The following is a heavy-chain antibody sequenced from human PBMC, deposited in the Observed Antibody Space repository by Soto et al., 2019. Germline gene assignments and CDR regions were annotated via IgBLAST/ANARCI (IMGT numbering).Heavy chain of an antibody. V-gene: IGHV4-30-2*01. CDR1: GGSISSGGYS. Sequence: QLQLQESGSGLVKPSQTLSLTCAVSGGSISSGGYSWSWIRQPPGKGLEWIGYISHRGSTYYNPSLKSRLTISVDRSKYQFSLKLSSMTAADTAVYYCASGSHVPHYWGQGTLVTVSS. D-gene: IGHD6-6*01. CDR3: ASGSHVPHY. CDR2: ISHRGST. J-gene: IGHJ4*02.